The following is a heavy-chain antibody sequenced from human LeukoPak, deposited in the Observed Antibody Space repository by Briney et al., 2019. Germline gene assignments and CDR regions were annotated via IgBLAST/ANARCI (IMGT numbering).Heavy chain of an antibody. Sequence: ASVKVSCKVSGYTLTELSMHWVRQAPGKGLEWMGGFDPEDGETIYAQKFQGRVTMTEDTSTDTAYMELSSLRSKDTAVYYCATTMVRVDPDYYYGMDVWGQGTTVTVSS. CDR1: GYTLTELS. V-gene: IGHV1-24*01. D-gene: IGHD3-10*01. CDR2: FDPEDGET. J-gene: IGHJ6*02. CDR3: ATTMVRVDPDYYYGMDV.